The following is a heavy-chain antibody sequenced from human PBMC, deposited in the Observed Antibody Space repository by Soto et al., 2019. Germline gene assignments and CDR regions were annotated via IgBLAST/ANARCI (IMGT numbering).Heavy chain of an antibody. CDR2: IRSSGDST. CDR3: AKIVIPTAVNAAIDF. Sequence: EVQLLESGGGLVQPGGSLRVSCAASGFTFSDYSMSWVRQAPGKGLEWVSRIRSSGDSTYYADSVKGRFTISRDNSKNTVFLQMNGLRAEDTAVYYCAKIVIPTAVNAAIDFWGQGTVVSVSS. D-gene: IGHD3-16*02. V-gene: IGHV3-23*01. CDR1: GFTFSDYS. J-gene: IGHJ3*01.